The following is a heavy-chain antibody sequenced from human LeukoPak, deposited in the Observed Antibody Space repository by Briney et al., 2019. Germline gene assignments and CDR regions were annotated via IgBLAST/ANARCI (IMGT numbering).Heavy chain of an antibody. CDR2: ISAYNGNT. D-gene: IGHD1-26*01. V-gene: IGHV1-18*01. J-gene: IGHJ4*02. CDR1: GYTFTSYG. CDR3: AREAYYTTRFYYFDY. Sequence: ASVKVSCKASGYTFTSYGISWVRQAPGQGLEWMGWISAYNGNTNYAQKLQGRVTMTTDTSTSTAYMELRSLRSDDTAVYYCAREAYYTTRFYYFDYWGQGTLVTVSS.